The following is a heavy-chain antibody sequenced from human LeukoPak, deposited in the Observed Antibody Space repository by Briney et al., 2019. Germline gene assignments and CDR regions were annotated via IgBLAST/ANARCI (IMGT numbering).Heavy chain of an antibody. J-gene: IGHJ4*02. CDR2: VKHDGSET. CDR1: GFTFSSYW. Sequence: GGSLRLSCAASGFTFSSYWMNWVRQAPGKGLEWLAIVKHDGSETHYVGSVRGRFTISKDSARPSVYLQMNSLRAEDTAVYYCAGGSGYLAPHWGQGTLVTVSS. D-gene: IGHD3-22*01. V-gene: IGHV3-7*04. CDR3: AGGSGYLAPH.